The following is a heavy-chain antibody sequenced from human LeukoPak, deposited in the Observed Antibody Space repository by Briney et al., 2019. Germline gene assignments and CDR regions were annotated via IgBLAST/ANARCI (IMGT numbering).Heavy chain of an antibody. CDR2: IYYSGST. Sequence: SETLSLTCTVSGVSISSYYWSWIRQPPGKGLEWIGYIYYSGSTNYNPSLKSRVTISVDTSKHQFSLKLSSVTAADTAVYYCARTNYDSSGYYYARWFDPWGQGTLVTVSS. V-gene: IGHV4-59*01. J-gene: IGHJ5*02. CDR3: ARTNYDSSGYYYARWFDP. CDR1: GVSISSYY. D-gene: IGHD3-22*01.